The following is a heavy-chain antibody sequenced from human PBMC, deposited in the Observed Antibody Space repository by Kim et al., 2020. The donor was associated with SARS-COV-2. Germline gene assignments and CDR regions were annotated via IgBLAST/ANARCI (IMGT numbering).Heavy chain of an antibody. J-gene: IGHJ5*02. D-gene: IGHD2-2*01. Sequence: SETLSLTCTVSGGSISSGDYYWSWIRQPPGKGLEWIGYIYYSGSTYYNPSLKSRVTISVDTSKNQFSLKLSSVTAADTAVYYCARVDVDEYVVPAAQGWFDPWGQGTLVTVSS. CDR3: ARVDVDEYVVPAAQGWFDP. CDR1: GGSISSGDYY. V-gene: IGHV4-30-4*01. CDR2: IYYSGST.